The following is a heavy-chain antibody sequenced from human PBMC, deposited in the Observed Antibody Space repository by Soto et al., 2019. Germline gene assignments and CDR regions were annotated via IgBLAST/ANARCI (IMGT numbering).Heavy chain of an antibody. CDR1: GFTFSSYA. CDR3: AKDRVTMVRGSYFLGFYGMDV. J-gene: IGHJ6*02. CDR2: ISGSGGST. Sequence: EVQLLESGGGLVQPGGSLRLSCAASGFTFSSYAMSWVRQAPGKGLEWVSAISGSGGSTYYADSVKGRFTISRDNSKNTLYLQMNSLRAEDTAVYYCAKDRVTMVRGSYFLGFYGMDVWGQGTTVTVSS. V-gene: IGHV3-23*01. D-gene: IGHD3-10*01.